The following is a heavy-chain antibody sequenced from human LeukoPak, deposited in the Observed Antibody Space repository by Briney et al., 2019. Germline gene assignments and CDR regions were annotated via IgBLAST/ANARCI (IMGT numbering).Heavy chain of an antibody. V-gene: IGHV3-48*04. CDR2: ILESGEA. CDR3: SATGR. Sequence: GGSLTLSCVGSGVPLNNYKVNWVRQAPGKGLDWVADILESGEAHYADSVRGRFTISRDRAKNSLYLLMTSLRVDDTAVYYCSATGRWGQGTLVAVSS. D-gene: IGHD2-15*01. J-gene: IGHJ4*02. CDR1: GVPLNNYK.